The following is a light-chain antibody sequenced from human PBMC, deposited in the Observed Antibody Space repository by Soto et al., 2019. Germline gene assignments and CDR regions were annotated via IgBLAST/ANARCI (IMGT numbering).Light chain of an antibody. CDR2: DAS. CDR3: QQRSNWPPTWT. CDR1: QSVSSY. V-gene: IGKV3-11*01. J-gene: IGKJ1*01. Sequence: EIVLTQSPATLSLSPGERATLSCGASQSVSSYFAWYQQKPGQAPRLLIYDASKRATGIPARFSGSGSGTEFTLTISSLEPEDFAVYYCQQRSNWPPTWTFGQGTRVEIK.